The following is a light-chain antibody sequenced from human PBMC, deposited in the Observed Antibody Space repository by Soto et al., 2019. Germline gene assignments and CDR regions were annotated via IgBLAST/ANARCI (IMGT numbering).Light chain of an antibody. J-gene: IGLJ7*01. Sequence: QSALTQSASVSGSPGQSITISCTGTDNDVGGYDFVFWYQQHPGRAPKLLIHQVTIRLSGISSRFSGSKSGNTASLTITGLQPEDEAMYFCCSHSTSIAWVFGGGTQLTVL. CDR1: DNDVGGYDF. CDR3: CSHSTSIAWV. CDR2: QVT. V-gene: IGLV2-14*01.